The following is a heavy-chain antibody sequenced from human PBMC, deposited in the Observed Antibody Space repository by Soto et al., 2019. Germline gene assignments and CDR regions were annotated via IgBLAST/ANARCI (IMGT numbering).Heavy chain of an antibody. V-gene: IGHV4-39*01. J-gene: IGHJ4*02. CDR3: GRKTPVAGTE. CDR2: IYYTGST. CDR1: GGSIGSNNYY. Sequence: QLQLQESGPGLVRPSETLSLTCTVSGGSIGSNNYYWAWIRQPPGKGLEWIGSIYYTGSTYYNPSLRSRVSISVDTSKNQFSLNLNSVTAADTAQYYCGRKTPVAGTEWSQGTLVTVSA. D-gene: IGHD6-19*01.